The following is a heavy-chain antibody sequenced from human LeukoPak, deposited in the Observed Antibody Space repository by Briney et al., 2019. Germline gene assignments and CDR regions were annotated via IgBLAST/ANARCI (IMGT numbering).Heavy chain of an antibody. CDR2: INPNGGST. CDR3: ARVVVVVAATSWDFDY. Sequence: ASVKVSCKASGYTFTSNWMHWVRQAPGQGLEWMGIINPNGGSTNYAPKFQGRVTMTRDTSTSTVYMELSSLRSDDTAVYYCARVVVVVAATSWDFDYWGQGTLVTVSS. J-gene: IGHJ4*02. CDR1: GYTFTSNW. D-gene: IGHD2-15*01. V-gene: IGHV1-46*01.